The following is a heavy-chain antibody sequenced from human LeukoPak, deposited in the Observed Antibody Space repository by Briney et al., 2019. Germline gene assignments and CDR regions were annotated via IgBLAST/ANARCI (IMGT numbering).Heavy chain of an antibody. CDR3: AGYGSGRAYYYYYMDV. CDR1: GYTLTEIS. D-gene: IGHD3-10*01. J-gene: IGHJ6*03. Sequence: ASVKVSCKVSGYTLTEISMHWVRQAPGKGLEWMGGFDPEDGETIYAQKFQGRVTMTEDTSTDTAYMELSSLRSEDTAVYYCAGYGSGRAYYYYYMDVWGKGTTVTVSS. V-gene: IGHV1-24*01. CDR2: FDPEDGET.